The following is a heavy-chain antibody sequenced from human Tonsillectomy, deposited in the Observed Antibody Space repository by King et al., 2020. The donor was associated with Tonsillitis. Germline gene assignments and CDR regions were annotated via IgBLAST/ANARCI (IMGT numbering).Heavy chain of an antibody. CDR3: AKMGYEGYSVFTGDY. V-gene: IGHV3-30*02. CDR1: GFTFSSYG. J-gene: IGHJ4*02. Sequence: VQLVESGGGVVQPGGSLRLSCAASGFTFSSYGMHWVRQAPGKGLEWVAFIRYDGSNKYYADSVRGRFTISRDNSKNTLYLQMNSLRAEDTAVYYCAKMGYEGYSVFTGDYWGQGTLVTVSS. CDR2: IRYDGSNK. D-gene: IGHD4-11*01.